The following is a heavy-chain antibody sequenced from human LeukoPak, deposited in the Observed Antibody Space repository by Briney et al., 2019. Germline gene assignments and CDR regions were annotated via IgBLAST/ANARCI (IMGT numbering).Heavy chain of an antibody. D-gene: IGHD3-16*01. Sequence: PSETLSLTCAVYGVSFSGYYRSWIRQHPGKGLEWIGYIYYSGSTYYNPSLKSRVTISVDTSKNQFSLKLNSVTAADTAVYYCARDEGGNFDYWGQGTLVTVSS. CDR3: ARDEGGNFDY. J-gene: IGHJ4*02. V-gene: IGHV4-31*11. CDR2: IYYSGST. CDR1: GVSFSGYY.